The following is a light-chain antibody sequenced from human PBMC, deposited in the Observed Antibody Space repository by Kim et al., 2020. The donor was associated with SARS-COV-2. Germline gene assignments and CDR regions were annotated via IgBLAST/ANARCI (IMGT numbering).Light chain of an antibody. V-gene: IGKV3-20*01. CDR3: QQYGSSLYT. CDR2: GAS. CDR1: QSVISSY. Sequence: EIVLTQSPGTLSLSPGERATLSCRASQSVISSYLAWYQQKPGQDPRLLIYGASSRATGIPDRFSGSGSGTDFTLTISRLEPEDFAVYYCQQYGSSLYTVGQGTKLEI. J-gene: IGKJ2*01.